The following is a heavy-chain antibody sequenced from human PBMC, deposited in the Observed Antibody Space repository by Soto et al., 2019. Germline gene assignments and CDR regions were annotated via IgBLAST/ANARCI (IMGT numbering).Heavy chain of an antibody. V-gene: IGHV3-30-3*01. CDR1: GFTFSSYA. Sequence: QVQLVESGGGVVQPGRSLRLSCAASGFTFSSYAMHWVRQAPGKGLEWVAVISYDGSNKYYADSVKGRFTISRDNXXNTLYLQMNSLRAEDTAVYYCARDRVPSTVTTPVYWGQGTLVTVSS. J-gene: IGHJ4*02. CDR2: ISYDGSNK. CDR3: ARDRVPSTVTTPVY. D-gene: IGHD4-17*01.